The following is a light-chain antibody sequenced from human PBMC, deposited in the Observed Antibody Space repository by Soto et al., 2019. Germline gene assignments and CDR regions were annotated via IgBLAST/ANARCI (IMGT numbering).Light chain of an antibody. CDR2: GAS. CDR1: QSIRYY. V-gene: IGKV1-5*01. Sequence: DIQLTQSPPTLSASVGDRVTITCRASQSIRYYLAWYQQMPGKAPKLLIYGASSLQSGVPSRLSGSGSGTEFTLTSSSLQPDDFATYFCQHHNSYSQTFGQGTKVEIK. J-gene: IGKJ1*01. CDR3: QHHNSYSQT.